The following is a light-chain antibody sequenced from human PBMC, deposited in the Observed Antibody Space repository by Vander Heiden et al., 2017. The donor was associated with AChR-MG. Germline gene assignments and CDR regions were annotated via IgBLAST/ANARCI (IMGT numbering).Light chain of an antibody. J-gene: IGKJ1*01. V-gene: IGKV1-5*03. CDR2: KAS. CDR3: QQSDAYPWT. Sequence: DIQMTQSPSTLSASVGDRVTITCRASQSISNWLAWYQHKPGKAPNLLIYKASSLESGVPSRFTGSGSGTEFTLTISSLQPDDFATYYCQQSDAYPWTLGQGTKVEVK. CDR1: QSISNW.